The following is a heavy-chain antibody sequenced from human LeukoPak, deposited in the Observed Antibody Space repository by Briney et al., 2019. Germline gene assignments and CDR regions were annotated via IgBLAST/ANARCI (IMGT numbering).Heavy chain of an antibody. CDR3: ARYCSSTSCYLDYYYGMDV. V-gene: IGHV3-30-3*01. Sequence: PGGSLRLSCAASGFTFSSCAMHWVRQAPGKGLEWVAVISYDGSNKYYADSVKGRFTISRDNSKNTLYLQMNSLRAEDTAVYYCARYCSSTSCYLDYYYGMDVWGQGTTVTVSS. CDR2: ISYDGSNK. D-gene: IGHD2-2*01. J-gene: IGHJ6*02. CDR1: GFTFSSCA.